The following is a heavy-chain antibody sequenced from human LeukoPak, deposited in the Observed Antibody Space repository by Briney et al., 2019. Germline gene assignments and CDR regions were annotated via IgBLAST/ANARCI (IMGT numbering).Heavy chain of an antibody. Sequence: SETLSLACTVSGDSISGSNYHWGWIRQPPGKGLEWLGTVHHTGRAFYNPSLRGRTTVSVDTSKNQFSLKLTSVTAADTAVYYCAREPDAWGQGTLVTVSS. V-gene: IGHV4-39*07. CDR2: VHHTGRA. J-gene: IGHJ5*02. CDR1: GDSISGSNYH. CDR3: AREPDA.